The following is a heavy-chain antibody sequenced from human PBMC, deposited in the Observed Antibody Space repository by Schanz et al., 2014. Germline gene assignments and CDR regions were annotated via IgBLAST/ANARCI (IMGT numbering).Heavy chain of an antibody. CDR3: ARDGYSVVVISTTESFDI. CDR1: GFTFSSYA. V-gene: IGHV3-23*01. D-gene: IGHD2-21*01. Sequence: EVQLLESGGGLVQPGGSLRLSCAASGFTFSSYAMTWVRQAPGMGLEWVSAISGRDGSTYYADSVKSRFTISRDNSRNTLYLQMNSLRAEDTAVYYCARDGYSVVVISTTESFDIWGQGTMVTVSP. CDR2: ISGRDGST. J-gene: IGHJ3*02.